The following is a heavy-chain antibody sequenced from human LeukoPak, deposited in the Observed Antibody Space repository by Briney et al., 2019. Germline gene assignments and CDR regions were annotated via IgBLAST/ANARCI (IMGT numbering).Heavy chain of an antibody. Sequence: PGGSLRLSCAASGFTFSSYEMNWVRQAPGKGLEWVSYISSSGSTIYYADSVKGRFTLSRDNAKNSLYLQMNSLRAEDTAVYYCARDEGWSLFDYWGQGTLVTVSS. V-gene: IGHV3-48*03. CDR3: ARDEGWSLFDY. CDR1: GFTFSSYE. J-gene: IGHJ4*02. D-gene: IGHD6-19*01. CDR2: ISSSGSTI.